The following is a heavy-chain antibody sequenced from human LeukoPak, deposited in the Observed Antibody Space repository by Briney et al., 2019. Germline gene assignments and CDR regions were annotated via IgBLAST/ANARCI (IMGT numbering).Heavy chain of an antibody. CDR1: GSTFSSYA. J-gene: IGHJ4*02. CDR3: ARSYCSGGSCYYPYY. D-gene: IGHD2-15*01. Sequence: GGSLRLSCAASGSTFSSYAMSWVRQAPGKGLEWVSAISGSGGSTYYADSVKGRFTISRDNSKNTLYLQMNSLRAEDTAVYYCARSYCSGGSCYYPYYWGQGTLVTVSS. CDR2: ISGSGGST. V-gene: IGHV3-23*01.